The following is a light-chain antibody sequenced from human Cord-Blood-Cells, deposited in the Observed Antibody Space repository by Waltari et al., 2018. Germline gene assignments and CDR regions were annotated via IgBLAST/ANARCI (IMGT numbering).Light chain of an antibody. CDR1: QSVLYSSNNKNY. CDR3: QQYYSTPTWT. J-gene: IGKJ1*01. V-gene: IGKV4-1*01. CDR2: WAS. Sequence: DIVMTQSPVYLAVSLGERATINCKSSQSVLYSSNNKNYLAWYQQKPGQPPKLLIYWASTRESGVPDRFSGSGSGTDFTLTISSLQAEDVAVYYCQQYYSTPTWTFSQGTKVEIK.